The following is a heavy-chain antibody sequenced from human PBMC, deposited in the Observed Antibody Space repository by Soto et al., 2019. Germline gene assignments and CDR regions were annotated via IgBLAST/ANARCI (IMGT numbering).Heavy chain of an antibody. CDR1: GYTFTGYY. CDR2: INPNSGGT. D-gene: IGHD3-22*01. CDR3: ASLPNYYDSSGYYSGAVDY. Sequence: GASVKVSCKASGYTFTGYYMHWVRQAPGQGLEWMGWINPNSGGTNYAQKFQGRVTMTRDTSISTAYMELSRLRPDDTAVYYCASLPNYYDSSGYYSGAVDYWGQGXLVTVYS. V-gene: IGHV1-2*02. J-gene: IGHJ4*02.